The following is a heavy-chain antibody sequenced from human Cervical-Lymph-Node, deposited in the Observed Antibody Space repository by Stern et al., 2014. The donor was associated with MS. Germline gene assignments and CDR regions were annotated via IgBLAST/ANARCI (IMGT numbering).Heavy chain of an antibody. Sequence: VQLLQSGAEVKKPGASVKVSCKVSGYTLPELSMHWVRQAPGKGLEWMGGFDPEDGETIYAQKFQGRVTMTEDTSTDTAYMELSSLRSEDTAVYYCATDGSDSSSWPFDLWGRGTLVTVSS. CDR3: ATDGSDSSSWPFDL. CDR2: FDPEDGET. J-gene: IGHJ2*01. D-gene: IGHD6-13*01. V-gene: IGHV1-24*01. CDR1: GYTLPELS.